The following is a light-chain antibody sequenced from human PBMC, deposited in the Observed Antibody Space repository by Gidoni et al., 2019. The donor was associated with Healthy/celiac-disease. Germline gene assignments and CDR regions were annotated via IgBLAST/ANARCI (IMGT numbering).Light chain of an antibody. CDR3: MQALQTPRLT. CDR2: LGS. J-gene: IGKJ4*01. V-gene: IGKV2-28*01. Sequence: DRVMTQSPLSLPVTPGEPASISCRSSQSLLHSNGYNYLDWYLQKPGQSPQLLIYLGSNRASGVPDRFSGSGSGTDFTLKISRVEAEDVGVYYCMQALQTPRLTFGGGTKVEIK. CDR1: QSLLHSNGYNY.